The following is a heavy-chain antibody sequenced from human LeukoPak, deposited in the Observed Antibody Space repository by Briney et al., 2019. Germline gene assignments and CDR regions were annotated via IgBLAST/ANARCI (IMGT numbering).Heavy chain of an antibody. CDR2: INNDGSSA. CDR1: GFTFSSYW. CDR3: ARGRPHGNDY. Sequence: PGGSLRLSCAASGFTFSSYWMHWVRQAPGKGLVWVSRINNDGSSAHYADSVKGRFTISRDNAKNTLYLQMNSLRVEDTAVYYCARGRPHGNDYWGQGTLVTVSS. J-gene: IGHJ4*02. D-gene: IGHD4-23*01. V-gene: IGHV3-74*01.